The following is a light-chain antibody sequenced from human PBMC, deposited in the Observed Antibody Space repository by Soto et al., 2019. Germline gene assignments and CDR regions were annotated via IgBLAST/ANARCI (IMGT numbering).Light chain of an antibody. CDR3: SSYTTTSTWV. Sequence: QSVLTQPASVSGSPGQSITISCTGTSSDVGGYNYVSWYQHHPGKAPKLMIYDVTNRPSGVSNRFSGSKSGNTASLTISGVQSEDEASYYCSSYTTTSTWVFGGGTKLTVL. CDR1: SSDVGGYNY. CDR2: DVT. J-gene: IGLJ2*01. V-gene: IGLV2-14*03.